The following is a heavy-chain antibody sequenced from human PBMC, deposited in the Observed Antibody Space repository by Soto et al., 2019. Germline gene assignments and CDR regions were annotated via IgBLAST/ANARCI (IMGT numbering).Heavy chain of an antibody. CDR1: GGSFSGYY. Sequence: QVQLQQWGAGLLKPSETLSLTCAVYGGSFSGYYWSWIRQPPGKGLEWIGEINHSGSTNYNPSLKSRVTISVDTSKNQFSLKLSSVTAADTAVYYCARVPKSYGYYYYYYMDVWGKGTTVTVSS. J-gene: IGHJ6*03. V-gene: IGHV4-34*01. CDR3: ARVPKSYGYYYYYYMDV. D-gene: IGHD5-18*01. CDR2: INHSGST.